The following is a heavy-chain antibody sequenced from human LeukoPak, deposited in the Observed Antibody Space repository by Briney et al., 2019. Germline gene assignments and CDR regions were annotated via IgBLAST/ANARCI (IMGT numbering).Heavy chain of an antibody. CDR3: AKDEGRGYSYGYQFDY. V-gene: IGHV3-30*18. D-gene: IGHD5-18*01. J-gene: IGHJ4*02. CDR1: GFTFSGYG. CDR2: ISYDGSEK. Sequence: GGSLRLSCAASGFTFSGYGMPWVRQAPGKGLEWVAVISYDGSEKYYAGSVKGRFTISRDNSKNTLYLQMNSLRAEDTAVYYCAKDEGRGYSYGYQFDYWGQGTLVTVSS.